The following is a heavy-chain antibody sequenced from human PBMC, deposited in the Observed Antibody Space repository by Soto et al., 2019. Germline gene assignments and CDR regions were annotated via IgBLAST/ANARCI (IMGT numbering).Heavy chain of an antibody. Sequence: PGGSLRLSCTASGFTFGDYAMSWFRQAPGKGLEWVGFIRSKAYGGTTEYAASVKGRLTISRDDSKSIAYLQMNSLKTEDTAVYYCTRDYDFWSGYQKDYYYYYYMDVWGKGTTVTVSS. J-gene: IGHJ6*03. CDR1: GFTFGDYA. CDR3: TRDYDFWSGYQKDYYYYYYMDV. V-gene: IGHV3-49*03. CDR2: IRSKAYGGTT. D-gene: IGHD3-3*01.